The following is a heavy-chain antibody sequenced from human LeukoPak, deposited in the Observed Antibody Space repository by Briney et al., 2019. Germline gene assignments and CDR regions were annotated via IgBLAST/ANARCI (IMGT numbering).Heavy chain of an antibody. V-gene: IGHV3-23*01. J-gene: IGHJ5*02. CDR2: ISGSGGST. D-gene: IGHD6-19*01. CDR3: AEQSSGSSNWFDP. Sequence: GGSLRLACAASGFTFSSYAMSWVRQAPGKGLEWVSAISGSGGSTYYADSVKGRFTISRDNSKNTLYLQMNSLRAEDTAVYYCAEQSSGSSNWFDPWGQGTLVTVSS. CDR1: GFTFSSYA.